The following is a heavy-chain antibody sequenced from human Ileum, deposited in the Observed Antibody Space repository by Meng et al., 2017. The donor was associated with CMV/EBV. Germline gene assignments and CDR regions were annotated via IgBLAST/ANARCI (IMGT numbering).Heavy chain of an antibody. V-gene: IGHV3-48*03. D-gene: IGHD2-2*01. Sequence: GGSLRLSCAASGFTFSSYEMNWVRQAPGKGLEWVSYISSSGSTLYYADTVKGRFTISRDNAKNSLYLQMNSLRAEDTAVYYCAREYCSSTTNYYYYYGMDVWGQGTTVTVS. J-gene: IGHJ6*02. CDR2: ISSSGSTL. CDR3: AREYCSSTTNYYYYYGMDV. CDR1: GFTFSSYE.